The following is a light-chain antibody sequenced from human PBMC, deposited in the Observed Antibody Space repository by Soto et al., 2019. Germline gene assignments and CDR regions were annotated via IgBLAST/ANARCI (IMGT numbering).Light chain of an antibody. CDR1: SRDVGGYNY. CDR2: EVS. J-gene: IGLJ2*01. CDR3: SSYTSSSTVV. Sequence: QSALTKPASVYGSPGQSITISCTGTSRDVGGYNYVSWYQQHPGKAPKLMIYEVSNRPSGVSNRCSGSKSGNTASLTISGLQAEDEADYYCSSYTSSSTVVFGGGTKLTVL. V-gene: IGLV2-14*01.